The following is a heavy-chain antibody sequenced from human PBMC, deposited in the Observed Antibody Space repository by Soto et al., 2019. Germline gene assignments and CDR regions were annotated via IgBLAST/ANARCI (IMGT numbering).Heavy chain of an antibody. V-gene: IGHV3-66*01. J-gene: IGHJ4*02. D-gene: IGHD3-16*01. CDR2: IYSGGST. CDR3: ARDPWAADY. Sequence: EVQLVESGGGLVQPGGSLRLSCAASGFTVSTKYMSWVRQAPGKGLEWVSVIYSGGSTFYADSVRGRFTISRDNSKNTVYLQMHSQRAEDTAVYYCARDPWAADYWGQGTLVTVSS. CDR1: GFTVSTKY.